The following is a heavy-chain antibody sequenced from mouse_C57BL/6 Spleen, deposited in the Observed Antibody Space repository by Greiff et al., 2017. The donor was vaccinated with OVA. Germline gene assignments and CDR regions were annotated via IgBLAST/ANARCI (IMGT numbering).Heavy chain of an antibody. CDR3: FTTVVATGFDY. V-gene: IGHV1-64*01. CDR2: IHPNSGST. J-gene: IGHJ2*01. Sequence: VQLQQPGAELVKPGASVKLSCKASGYTFTSYWMHWVKQRPGQGLEWIGMIHPNSGSTNYNEKFKSKATLTVDKSSSTAYMQLSSLTSEESAVYYCFTTVVATGFDYGGQGTTLTVSS. D-gene: IGHD1-1*01. CDR1: GYTFTSYW.